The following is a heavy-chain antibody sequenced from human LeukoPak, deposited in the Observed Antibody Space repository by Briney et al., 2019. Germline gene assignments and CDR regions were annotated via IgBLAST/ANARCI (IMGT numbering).Heavy chain of an antibody. V-gene: IGHV4-31*03. J-gene: IGHJ5*02. CDR1: SGSISSGGYY. Sequence: SETLSLTCTVSSGSISSGGYYWNWIRQHPGKGLEWIGYIYYSGSTYYNPSLKSRVSISVDTSKNQFSLKLSSVTAADTAVYYCARDGDYYDSSGPRGFDPWGQGTLVTVSS. D-gene: IGHD3-22*01. CDR2: IYYSGST. CDR3: ARDGDYYDSSGPRGFDP.